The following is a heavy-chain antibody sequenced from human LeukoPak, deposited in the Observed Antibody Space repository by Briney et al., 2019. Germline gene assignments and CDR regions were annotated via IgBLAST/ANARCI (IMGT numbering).Heavy chain of an antibody. V-gene: IGHV4-59*01. J-gene: IGHJ4*02. D-gene: IGHD3-9*01. CDR1: GGSISSYY. CDR2: IYYSGST. Sequence: SETLSLTCTVSGGSISSYYWSWIRQPPGKGLEWIGYIYYSGSTNYNPSLKSRVTISVDTSKNQFSLKLSSVTAADTAVCYCARHDILTGYSLDYWGQGTLVTVSS. CDR3: ARHDILTGYSLDY.